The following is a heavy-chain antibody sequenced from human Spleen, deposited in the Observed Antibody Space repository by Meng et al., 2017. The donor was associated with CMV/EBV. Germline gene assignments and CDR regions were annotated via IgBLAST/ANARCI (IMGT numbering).Heavy chain of an antibody. D-gene: IGHD2/OR15-2a*01. Sequence: QVQLVQSGAEVKKPGASVKVSCKASGYSFTGYYLHWVRQAPGQGLEWMGWINPNSGGTNYAQKFQGWATMTRDTSISTAYMELSRPTSDDTAVYYCARGPHFYPYSMDIWGQGTMVTVSS. CDR1: GYSFTGYY. CDR3: ARGPHFYPYSMDI. V-gene: IGHV1-2*04. CDR2: INPNSGGT. J-gene: IGHJ6*02.